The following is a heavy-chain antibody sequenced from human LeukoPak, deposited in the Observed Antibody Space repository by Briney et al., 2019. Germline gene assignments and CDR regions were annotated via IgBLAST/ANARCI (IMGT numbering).Heavy chain of an antibody. CDR2: IWHDGSAE. CDR3: AKDNRGGWSGYFDQ. J-gene: IGHJ4*02. CDR1: GFIFSSYG. V-gene: IGHV3-33*06. D-gene: IGHD6-19*01. Sequence: PGGSLRLSCAAFGFIFSSYGMYWVRQAPGKGLEWVAVIWHDGSAEFYADSVKGRFSISRDDSKNTVYLQMNSLRAEDTALYYCAKDNRGGWSGYFDQWGQGTLVTVSS.